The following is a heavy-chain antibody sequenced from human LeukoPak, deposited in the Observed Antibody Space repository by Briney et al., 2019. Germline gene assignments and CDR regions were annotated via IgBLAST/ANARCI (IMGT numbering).Heavy chain of an antibody. V-gene: IGHV3-53*01. CDR3: ARDRGYYYDSSGYFS. D-gene: IGHD3-22*01. CDR1: GFTFGKYW. CDR2: IYSGGST. J-gene: IGHJ5*02. Sequence: GGSLRLSCVASGFTFGKYWMSWVRQAPGKGLEWVSVIYSGGSTYYADSVKGRFTISRDNSNNTLYLQMNSLRAEDTAVYYCARDRGYYYDSSGYFSWGQGTLVTVSS.